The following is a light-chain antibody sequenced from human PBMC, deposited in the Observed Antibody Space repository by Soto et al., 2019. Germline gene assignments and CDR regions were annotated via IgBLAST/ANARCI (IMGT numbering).Light chain of an antibody. Sequence: QSVLTQPPSTSGTPGQTVTISCSGSTSNIGNNTVNWYQQLPGTAPKLLIYGNNHRTSGVPDRFSGSKSATSASLANSGLQYEDEANYFCAAWDDSLNGPVFGGGTQLTVL. J-gene: IGLJ3*02. CDR2: GNN. V-gene: IGLV1-44*01. CDR1: TSNIGNNT. CDR3: AAWDDSLNGPV.